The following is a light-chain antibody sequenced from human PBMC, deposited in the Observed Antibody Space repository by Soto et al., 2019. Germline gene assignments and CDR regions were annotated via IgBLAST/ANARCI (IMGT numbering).Light chain of an antibody. CDR3: AAWDDSLNGVV. Sequence: QSVLTQPPSASGTPGQRVTISCSGSRSNIGSNTVNWYQQLPGTAPKLLIYSNNQRPSGVPDRFSGSKSGTSASLAISGLQSEDEAYYYCAAWDDSLNGVVFGGGTKVTFL. CDR2: SNN. J-gene: IGLJ2*01. V-gene: IGLV1-44*01. CDR1: RSNIGSNT.